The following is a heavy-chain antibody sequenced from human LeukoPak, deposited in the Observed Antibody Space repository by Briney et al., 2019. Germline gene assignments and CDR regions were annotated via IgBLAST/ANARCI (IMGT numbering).Heavy chain of an antibody. CDR3: ARGRSGYVGGYYYYYMDV. V-gene: IGHV1-8*01. J-gene: IGHJ6*03. CDR1: GYTFTSYD. D-gene: IGHD5-12*01. Sequence: ASVKVSCKASGYTFTSYDINWVRQATGQGLEWMGWMNPNSGNTGYAQKFQGRVTMNRNTSISTAYMELSSLRSEDTAVYYCARGRSGYVGGYYYYYMDVWGKGTTVTISS. CDR2: MNPNSGNT.